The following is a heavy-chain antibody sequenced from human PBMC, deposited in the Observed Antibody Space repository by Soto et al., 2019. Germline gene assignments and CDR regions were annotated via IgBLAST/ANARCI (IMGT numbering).Heavy chain of an antibody. J-gene: IGHJ4*02. D-gene: IGHD5-12*01. V-gene: IGHV3-49*03. Sequence: GGSLRLSCTASGFTFGDYAMSWFRQAPGKGLEWVGFIRSKAYGGTTEYAESVKGRFTISRDDSKSIAYLQMNSLKTEDTAVYYCTRDDFEMATTANFDYWGQGTLVTVSS. CDR1: GFTFGDYA. CDR3: TRDDFEMATTANFDY. CDR2: IRSKAYGGTT.